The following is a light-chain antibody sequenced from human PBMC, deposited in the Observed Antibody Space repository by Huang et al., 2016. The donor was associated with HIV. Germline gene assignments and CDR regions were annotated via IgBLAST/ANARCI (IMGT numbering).Light chain of an antibody. J-gene: IGKJ4*01. V-gene: IGKV1-NL1*01. CDR3: QQYYNTTLS. CDR2: AAS. Sequence: DIQMTQSPSSLSASVGDRVTITCRACRGISNSLAWYQQQPGKAPKLLLYAASRLQGGVPSRFSGSGSRTDYTLTISSLQPEDSATYYCQQYYNTTLSFGGGTKVEIK. CDR1: RGISNS.